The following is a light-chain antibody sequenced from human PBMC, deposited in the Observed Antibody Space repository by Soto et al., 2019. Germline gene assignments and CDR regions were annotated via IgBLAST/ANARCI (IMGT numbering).Light chain of an antibody. Sequence: DIQMTQSPSTLSAYVGDRVTITCRASQSVTKWVAWYQQRPGQAPKILTWDASSLQRGVPSRFSGSGYGTEFTLSISSLQPDDFATYYCQHYNSYSEAFGQGTKVDIK. J-gene: IGKJ1*01. V-gene: IGKV1-5*01. CDR2: DAS. CDR1: QSVTKW. CDR3: QHYNSYSEA.